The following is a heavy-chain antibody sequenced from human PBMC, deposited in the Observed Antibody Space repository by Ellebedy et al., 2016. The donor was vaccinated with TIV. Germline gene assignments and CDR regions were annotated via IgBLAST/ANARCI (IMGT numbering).Heavy chain of an antibody. CDR1: GFTFTNFA. CDR3: AAESYGDYVGYFDY. J-gene: IGHJ4*02. CDR2: IVVGSGNT. Sequence: SVKVSCXASGFTFTNFAVQWVRQARGQRLEWIGWIVVGSGNTNYAQKFQERVTITRDMSTSTAYMELSSLRSEDTAVYYCAAESYGDYVGYFDYWGQGTLVTVSS. V-gene: IGHV1-58*01. D-gene: IGHD4-17*01.